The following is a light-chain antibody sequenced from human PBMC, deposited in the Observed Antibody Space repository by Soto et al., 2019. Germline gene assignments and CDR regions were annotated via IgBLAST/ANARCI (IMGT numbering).Light chain of an antibody. CDR3: QHYNNWPPWT. V-gene: IGKV3-15*01. CDR2: GAS. CDR1: QSVSSN. J-gene: IGKJ1*01. Sequence: EIVMTQSPATLSVSPEERATLSCRASQSVSSNLAWYQQKPGQAPRLLIFGASTRATGIPARFRGSGSKTEFNLTISSLQSEDFAVYYCQHYNNWPPWTFGQGTKVEIK.